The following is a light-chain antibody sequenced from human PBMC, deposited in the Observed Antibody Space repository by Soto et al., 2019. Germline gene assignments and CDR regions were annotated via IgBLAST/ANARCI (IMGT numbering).Light chain of an antibody. CDR1: SSDVGGYDY. CDR2: DVS. CDR3: SSYTSSRTLT. Sequence: QSALTQPASVSGSPGQSITISCTGTSSDVGGYDYVSWYQQYPGKAPKLMIYDVSNRPSGVSNRFSGSKSGNTASLTISGLRAEDEADYYCSSYTSSRTLTFGGGTKVTVL. V-gene: IGLV2-14*03. J-gene: IGLJ2*01.